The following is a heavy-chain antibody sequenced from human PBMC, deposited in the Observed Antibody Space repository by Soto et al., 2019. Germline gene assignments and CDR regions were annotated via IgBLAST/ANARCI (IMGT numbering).Heavy chain of an antibody. CDR1: GYTFNTDG. Sequence: QVQLVQSGAEVKKPGASVKVSCKASGYTFNTDGVSWVRQAPGQGLEWMGRISAYNGDTNYAQKLQGRVTMTTDTSTRTAYMELRSLRSDDTAVYYCASHPVSVSLHFDSWGQGTLVTVSS. J-gene: IGHJ4*02. CDR3: ASHPVSVSLHFDS. D-gene: IGHD1-26*01. CDR2: ISAYNGDT. V-gene: IGHV1-18*04.